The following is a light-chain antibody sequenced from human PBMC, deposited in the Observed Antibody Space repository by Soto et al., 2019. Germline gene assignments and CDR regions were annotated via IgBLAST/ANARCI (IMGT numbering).Light chain of an antibody. Sequence: QSVLTQPPSVSAAPGQKVTISCSGSSSNVGNNYVSWYQQLPGTAPKLLIYDNNKRPSGIPDRFSGSKSATSATLDITALHTGDEADYYCGAWDSSLMGVVFGGGTKLTVL. CDR3: GAWDSSLMGVV. V-gene: IGLV1-51*01. CDR1: SSNVGNNY. J-gene: IGLJ2*01. CDR2: DNN.